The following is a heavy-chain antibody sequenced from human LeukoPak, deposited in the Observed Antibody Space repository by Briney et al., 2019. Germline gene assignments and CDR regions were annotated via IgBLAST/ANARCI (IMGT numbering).Heavy chain of an antibody. Sequence: PGGSLRLSCAASGFTFSSYGMHWVRQAPGKGLEWVTHIASDGSNKDYADSVKGRFTITRDNAKNTVYLQMNSLRVEDTAIYYCARAGNGYRYLGDFWGQGTLVIVSS. J-gene: IGHJ4*02. V-gene: IGHV3-30*02. CDR2: IASDGSNK. CDR1: GFTFSSYG. CDR3: ARAGNGYRYLGDF. D-gene: IGHD5-18*01.